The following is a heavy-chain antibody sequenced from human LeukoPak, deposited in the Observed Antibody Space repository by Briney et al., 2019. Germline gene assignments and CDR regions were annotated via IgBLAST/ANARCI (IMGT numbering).Heavy chain of an antibody. CDR2: VSYDGSDS. CDR1: GFTFGDFA. V-gene: IGHV3-30-3*02. J-gene: IGHJ3*01. CDR3: AKIRDSKQLFFEAFDV. D-gene: IGHD5-24*01. Sequence: GGSLRLSCAASGFTFGDFAMHWVRQAPAKGLDWVAVVSYDGSDSYYAQSVRGRFTISRDNSDNTLYLQMNSLRPEDSGVYFCAKIRDSKQLFFEAFDVWGQGTRITVSS.